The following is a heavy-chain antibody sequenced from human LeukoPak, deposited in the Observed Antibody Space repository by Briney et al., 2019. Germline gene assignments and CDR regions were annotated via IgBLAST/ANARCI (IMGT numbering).Heavy chain of an antibody. CDR3: ARADCSSTSCDLDY. J-gene: IGHJ4*02. CDR2: IYYSGST. D-gene: IGHD2-2*01. V-gene: IGHV4-59*01. Sequence: SETLSLTCAVYGGSFSGYYWSWIRQPPGEGLEWIGYIYYSGSTNYNPSLKSRVTISVDTSKNQFSLKLSSVTAADTAVYYCARADCSSTSCDLDYWGQGTLVTVSS. CDR1: GGSFSGYY.